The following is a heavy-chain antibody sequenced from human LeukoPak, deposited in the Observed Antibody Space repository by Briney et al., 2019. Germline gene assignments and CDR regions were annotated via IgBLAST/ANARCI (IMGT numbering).Heavy chain of an antibody. CDR1: GDSISSGAYS. CDR2: IYHSGST. CDR3: ARVRNPDSFDV. J-gene: IGHJ3*01. V-gene: IGHV4-30-2*01. Sequence: SETLSLTCAVSGDSISSGAYSWSWIRQPPGKGLVWIGYIYHSGSTYYNPSLKSRVTISLDRSKNQFSLKLNSVAAADTAVYYCARVRNPDSFDVWGQGTMVTVSS.